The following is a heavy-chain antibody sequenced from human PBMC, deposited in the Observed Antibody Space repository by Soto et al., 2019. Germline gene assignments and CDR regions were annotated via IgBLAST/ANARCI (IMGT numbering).Heavy chain of an antibody. D-gene: IGHD3-9*01. J-gene: IGHJ5*02. CDR2: IYYSGST. Sequence: SETLSLTCNVPSDSISSGGYYWSWIRQHPGKGLEWIGYIYYSGSTYYNPSLKSRVTISVDTSKNQFSLKLSSVTAADTAVYYCARDSHSYYDILTGYSNQNWFDPWGQGTLVTVSS. V-gene: IGHV4-31*03. CDR1: SDSISSGGYY. CDR3: ARDSHSYYDILTGYSNQNWFDP.